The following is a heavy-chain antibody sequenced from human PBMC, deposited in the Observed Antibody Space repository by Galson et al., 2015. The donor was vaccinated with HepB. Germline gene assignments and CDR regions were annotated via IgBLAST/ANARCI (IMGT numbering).Heavy chain of an antibody. CDR3: AMMSVVTFGV. D-gene: IGHD2-21*02. CDR1: GFTFSSYA. CDR2: ISGSGGNT. Sequence: SLRLSCAASGFTFSSYAMSWVRQAPGKGLEWVSAISGSGGNTYYADSVKGRFTISRDNSKNTLYLQMNSLRVEDTAVYYCAMMSVVTFGVWGQGTMVTVSS. J-gene: IGHJ3*01. V-gene: IGHV3-23*01.